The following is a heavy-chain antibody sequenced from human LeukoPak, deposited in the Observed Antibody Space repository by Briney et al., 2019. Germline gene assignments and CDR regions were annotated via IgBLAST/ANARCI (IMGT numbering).Heavy chain of an antibody. CDR3: AKSGIFGGLFDY. J-gene: IGHJ4*02. V-gene: IGHV1-46*01. CDR1: GYTFTSYY. Sequence: ASVKVSCKASGYTFTSYYMHWVRQAPGQGLEWMGIINPSGGSTSYAQKFQGRVTITADKSTSTAYMELSSLRAEDTAVYYCAKSGIFGGLFDYWGQGTLVTVSS. CDR2: INPSGGST. D-gene: IGHD3-3*01.